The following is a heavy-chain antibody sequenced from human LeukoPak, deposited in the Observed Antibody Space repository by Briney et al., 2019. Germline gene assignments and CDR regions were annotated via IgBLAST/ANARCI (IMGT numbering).Heavy chain of an antibody. V-gene: IGHV4-59*01. Sequence: SETLSLTCTVSGGSISDYYWSWIRQSPGKGLEWIGYIYYSGTTNYNPSLKSRVTISVDTSKNQFSLKLSSVTAADTAVYYCGRDNFGGYFMDVWGKGTTVTVSS. D-gene: IGHD3-3*01. CDR2: IYYSGTT. CDR1: GGSISDYY. J-gene: IGHJ6*03. CDR3: GRDNFGGYFMDV.